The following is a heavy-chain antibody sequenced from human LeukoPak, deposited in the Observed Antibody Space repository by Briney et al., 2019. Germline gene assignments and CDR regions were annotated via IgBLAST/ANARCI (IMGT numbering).Heavy chain of an antibody. CDR3: APGYRYYFDY. D-gene: IGHD6-13*01. J-gene: IGHJ4*02. CDR1: GFTFSDYY. V-gene: IGHV3-11*04. CDR2: ISSSGSSK. Sequence: PGGSLRLSCAASGFTFSDYYMTWIRQAPGRGLEWVSHISSSGSSKYYADSVKGRFTISRDNAKNSLYLQMNSLRAEDTAVYYCAPGYRYYFDYWGQGTLVTVSS.